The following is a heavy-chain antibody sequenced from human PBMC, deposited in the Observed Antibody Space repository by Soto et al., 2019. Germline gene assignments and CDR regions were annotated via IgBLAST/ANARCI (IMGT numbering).Heavy chain of an antibody. CDR3: ARDSGYGIFDF. D-gene: IGHD5-12*01. CDR2: IIPIYGTT. V-gene: IGHV1-69*06. CDR1: GGTFSSYA. J-gene: IGHJ4*02. Sequence: SVKVSCKASGGTFSSYAISWVRQAPGQGLEWMGGIIPIYGTTNYAQKFQGRVTITADKSTSTAYMELRSLRSEDTAVYYCARDSGYGIFDFWGQGTLVTVAS.